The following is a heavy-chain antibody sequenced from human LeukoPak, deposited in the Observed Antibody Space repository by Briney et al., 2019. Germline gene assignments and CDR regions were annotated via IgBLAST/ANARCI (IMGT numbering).Heavy chain of an antibody. CDR1: GFTFCTYA. CDR3: VRGQEVGYTPTFDY. CDR2: IGTSGIST. D-gene: IGHD2-8*02. Sequence: GGSLRLSCSASGFTFCTYAIHWVRQAPGKGLQYVSSIGTSGISTYYADSVTGRFTISRDNSKNSLSLQMNNLRPEDTAVYYCVRGQEVGYTPTFDYWGQGDLVTVSS. J-gene: IGHJ4*02. V-gene: IGHV3-64D*09.